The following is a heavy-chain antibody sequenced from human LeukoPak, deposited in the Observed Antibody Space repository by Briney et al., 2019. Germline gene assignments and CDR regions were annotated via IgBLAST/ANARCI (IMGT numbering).Heavy chain of an antibody. Sequence: GGSLRLSCAASGFTFSSYSMNRVRQAPGKGLEWVSYISSSSSTIYYADSVKGRFTISRDNAKNSLYLQMNSLRDEDTAVYYCARNYYDSSGYYVDFHFWGQGTLVTVSS. CDR1: GFTFSSYS. CDR3: ARNYYDSSGYYVDFHF. D-gene: IGHD3-22*01. CDR2: ISSSSSTI. J-gene: IGHJ1*01. V-gene: IGHV3-48*02.